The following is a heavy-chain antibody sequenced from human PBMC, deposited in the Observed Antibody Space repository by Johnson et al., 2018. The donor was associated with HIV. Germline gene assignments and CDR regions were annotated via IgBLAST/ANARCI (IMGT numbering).Heavy chain of an antibody. CDR2: IYRDGST. CDR1: GFIVSGNY. CDR3: ARAYSSGWLDAFDI. J-gene: IGHJ3*02. Sequence: VQLVDSGGGLIQPGGSLRLSCAASGFIVSGNYMSWVRQAPGKGLEWVSFIYRDGSTFYADSVKGRFTISRDSSKNTLYLQMNSLRAEDTAVYYCARAYSSGWLDAFDIWGQGTMVTVSS. D-gene: IGHD6-19*01. V-gene: IGHV3-53*01.